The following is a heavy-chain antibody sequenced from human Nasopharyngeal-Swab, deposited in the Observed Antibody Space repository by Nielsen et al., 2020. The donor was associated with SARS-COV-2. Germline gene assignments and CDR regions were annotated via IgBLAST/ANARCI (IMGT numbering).Heavy chain of an antibody. Sequence: GGSLRLSCAAPGFTFSSYGMHWVRQAPGKGLEWVAVIWYDGSNKYYADSVKGRFTISRDNSKNTLYLQMNSLRAEDTAVYYCARDLALYDILTGYTDAFDIWGQGTMVTVSS. V-gene: IGHV3-33*01. D-gene: IGHD3-9*01. CDR2: IWYDGSNK. J-gene: IGHJ3*02. CDR3: ARDLALYDILTGYTDAFDI. CDR1: GFTFSSYG.